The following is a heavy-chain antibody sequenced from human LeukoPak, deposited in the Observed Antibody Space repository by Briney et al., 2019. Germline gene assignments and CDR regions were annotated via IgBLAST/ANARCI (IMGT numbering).Heavy chain of an antibody. D-gene: IGHD5-24*01. J-gene: IGHJ6*03. V-gene: IGHV4-59*01. CDR1: GGSFSGYY. Sequence: SETLSLTCAGYGGSFSGYYWSWIRQPPGKGLEWIRYIYYSGSTNYNPSLKSRVTISVDTSKNQFSLKLSSVTAADTAVYYCARGEVRRDGYNCVVGDYYYMDVWGKGTTVTVSS. CDR2: IYYSGST. CDR3: ARGEVRRDGYNCVVGDYYYMDV.